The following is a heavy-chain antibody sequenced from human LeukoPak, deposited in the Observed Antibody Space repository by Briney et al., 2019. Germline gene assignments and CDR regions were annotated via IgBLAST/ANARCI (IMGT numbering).Heavy chain of an antibody. V-gene: IGHV3-23*01. J-gene: IGHJ4*02. CDR1: GFTFSSDA. CDR3: VKGRLTVAGHFDF. Sequence: GGSLRLSCAASGFTFSSDAMNWARQAPGKGLEWVSVISDNGDRTYYADSVKGRFTISRDNYKNTLFLQMNSLRAEDTAVYYCVKGRLTVAGHFDFWGQGTLVTVSS. CDR2: ISDNGDRT. D-gene: IGHD6-19*01.